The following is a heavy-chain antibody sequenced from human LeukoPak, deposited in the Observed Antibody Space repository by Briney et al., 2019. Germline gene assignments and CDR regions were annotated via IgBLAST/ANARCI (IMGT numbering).Heavy chain of an antibody. CDR3: ARVRIQLRWEAFDI. J-gene: IGHJ3*02. D-gene: IGHD5-18*01. CDR2: ISSSSSYI. V-gene: IGHV3-21*01. CDR1: GFTFSSYS. Sequence: GGSLRLSCAASGFTFSSYSMNWVRQAPGKGLEWVSSISSSSSYIYYADSVKGRFTISRDNAKNSLYLQMNSLRAEDTAVYYCARVRIQLRWEAFDIWGQGTMVTVSS.